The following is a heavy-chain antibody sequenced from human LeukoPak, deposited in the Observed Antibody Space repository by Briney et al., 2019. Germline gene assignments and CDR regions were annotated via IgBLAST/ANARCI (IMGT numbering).Heavy chain of an antibody. CDR2: INGYNGNT. CDR3: ARDSPSLDYYGSGSSIDY. D-gene: IGHD3-10*01. Sequence: ASVKVSCKASGYTFTSYGISWVRQAPGQGLEWMGWINGYNGNTNYAQKLQGRVTMTTATSTSTAYMELRSLRSDDTAVYYCARDSPSLDYYGSGSSIDYWGQGTLVTVSS. J-gene: IGHJ4*02. CDR1: GYTFTSYG. V-gene: IGHV1-18*01.